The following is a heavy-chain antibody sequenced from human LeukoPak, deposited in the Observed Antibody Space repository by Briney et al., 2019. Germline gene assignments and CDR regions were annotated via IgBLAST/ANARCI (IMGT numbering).Heavy chain of an antibody. D-gene: IGHD4-17*01. CDR3: ARKRGGYGDYVDY. Sequence: SETLSLTCTVSGGSISSSSYYWGWIRQPPGKGLEWIGSIYYSGSTYYNPSLKSRVTISVDTSKNQFSLKLGSVTAADTAVYYCARKRGGYGDYVDYWGQGTLVTVSS. CDR2: IYYSGST. V-gene: IGHV4-39*07. CDR1: GGSISSSSYY. J-gene: IGHJ4*02.